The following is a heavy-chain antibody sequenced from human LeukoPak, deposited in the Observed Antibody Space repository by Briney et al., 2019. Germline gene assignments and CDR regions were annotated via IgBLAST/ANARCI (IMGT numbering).Heavy chain of an antibody. CDR1: GGTFSSYA. V-gene: IGHV1-69*04. CDR2: IIPILGIA. Sequence: SVKVSCKASGGTFSSYAISWVRQAPGQGLEGMGRIIPILGIANYAQKFQGRVTITADKSTSTAHMELSSLRSEDTAVYYSARVLPAATFDYWGQGTLVTVSS. J-gene: IGHJ4*02. D-gene: IGHD2-2*01. CDR3: ARVLPAATFDY.